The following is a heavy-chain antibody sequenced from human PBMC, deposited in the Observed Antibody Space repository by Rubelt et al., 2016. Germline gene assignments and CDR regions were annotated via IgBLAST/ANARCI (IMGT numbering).Heavy chain of an antibody. J-gene: IGHJ4*02. Sequence: QVQLVQSGAEVKKPGASVKVSCKASGYTFTSYYIHWVRQAPGQGLEWMGIINPSDDTKSYARNFQGRVTMTRDTATGTVYMELCGLGPEDTAGNYCGRVPGFGSRGDSWGRGTLVTVSA. CDR2: INPSDDTK. D-gene: IGHD6-13*01. V-gene: IGHV1-46*01. CDR1: GYTFTSYY. CDR3: GRVPGFGSRGDS.